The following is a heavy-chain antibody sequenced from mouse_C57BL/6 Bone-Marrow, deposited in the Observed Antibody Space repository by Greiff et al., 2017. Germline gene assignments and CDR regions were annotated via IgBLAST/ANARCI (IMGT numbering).Heavy chain of an antibody. CDR1: GFTFSSYG. CDR3: ARHVPYGSPPFAY. V-gene: IGHV5-6*01. J-gene: IGHJ3*01. D-gene: IGHD1-1*01. CDR2: ISSGGSYT. Sequence: EVMLVESGGDLVKPGGSLKLSCAASGFTFSSYGMSWVRQTPDKRLEWVATISSGGSYTYYPDSVKGRFTISRDNAKNTLYLQMSSLKSEDTAMYYCARHVPYGSPPFAYWGQGTLVTVSA.